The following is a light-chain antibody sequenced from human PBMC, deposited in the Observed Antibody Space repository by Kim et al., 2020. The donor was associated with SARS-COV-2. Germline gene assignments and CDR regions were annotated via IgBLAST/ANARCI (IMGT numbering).Light chain of an antibody. V-gene: IGKV1-17*03. J-gene: IGKJ1*01. Sequence: ASVGDRFTVPCRASQDISDYLAWFQQKPGKVPKRLIYAASSLQSGVPSRFSGSGSGTEFTLTNSSLQPKAFATYYCLQHNSYSWTFGQGTKVDIK. CDR3: LQHNSYSWT. CDR1: QDISDY. CDR2: AAS.